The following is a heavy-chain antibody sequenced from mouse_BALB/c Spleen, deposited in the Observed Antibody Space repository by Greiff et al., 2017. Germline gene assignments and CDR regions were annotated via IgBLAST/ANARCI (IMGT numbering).Heavy chain of an antibody. CDR1: GYTFTNYW. D-gene: IGHD1-1*02. V-gene: IGHV1-63*02. J-gene: IGHJ3*01. CDR3: AREGNYSFAY. Sequence: VKLMESGAELVRPGTSVKISCKASGYTFTNYWLGWVKQRPGHGLEWIGDIYPGGGYTNYNEKFKGKATLTADTSSSTAYMQLSSLTSEDSAVYFCAREGNYSFAYWGQGTLVTVSA. CDR2: IYPGGGYT.